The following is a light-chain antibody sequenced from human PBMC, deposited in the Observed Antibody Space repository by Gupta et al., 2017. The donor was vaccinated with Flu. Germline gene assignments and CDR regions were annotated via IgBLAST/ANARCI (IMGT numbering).Light chain of an antibody. CDR2: EVS. Sequence: QSALTQPASVSGSPGQSITISCTGTSSDVGGYNYVSWYQQHPGKAPKLMIYEVSNRPSGVSNRCAGSKSGNTASLNISGLQAEDEADYYCSSYTSSRTRVFGGGTKLTVL. J-gene: IGLJ2*01. CDR3: SSYTSSRTRV. CDR1: SSDVGGYNY. V-gene: IGLV2-14*01.